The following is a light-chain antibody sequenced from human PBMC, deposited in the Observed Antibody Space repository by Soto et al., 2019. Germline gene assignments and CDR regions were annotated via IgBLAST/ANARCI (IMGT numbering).Light chain of an antibody. CDR1: QSVSNN. CDR2: GPS. CDR3: HQYNDWPPA. V-gene: IGKV3-15*01. J-gene: IGKJ1*01. Sequence: RVVTQSPATRSPCREERXTLYCRASQSVSNNVAWYHQKPGQAPRLLIYGPSTRASGVPPRFSGSGYGREFTLTISSLHSEDYGVYYCHQYNDWPPAFGQGTKVDI.